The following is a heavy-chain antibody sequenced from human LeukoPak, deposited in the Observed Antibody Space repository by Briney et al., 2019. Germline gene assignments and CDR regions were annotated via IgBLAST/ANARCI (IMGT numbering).Heavy chain of an antibody. CDR1: GFTFSSYA. CDR3: ARDTKLVLPGAFDI. Sequence: GGSLRLSCAASGFTFSSYAIHWVRQAPGKGLEWVSSISSSSYIYYADSVKGRFTISRDNAKNSLYLQMNSLRAEDTAVYYCARDTKLVLPGAFDIWGQGTMVTVSS. CDR2: ISSSSYI. D-gene: IGHD4/OR15-4a*01. V-gene: IGHV3-21*01. J-gene: IGHJ3*02.